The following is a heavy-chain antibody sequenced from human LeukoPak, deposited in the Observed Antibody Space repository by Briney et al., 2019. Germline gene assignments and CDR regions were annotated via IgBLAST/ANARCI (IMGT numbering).Heavy chain of an antibody. CDR2: ISGSGGDT. V-gene: IGHV3-23*01. J-gene: IGHJ4*02. Sequence: PGGSLRLSCAASGFSFSSHVMHWVRKAPGKGLEWVSGISGSGGDTYYADSVKGRFTISRDNSKSTLNLQMNSLRAEDTALYYCTTSYYFGSENTWAYWGQGTRVTVSS. CDR3: TTSYYFGSENTWAY. CDR1: GFSFSSHV. D-gene: IGHD3-10*01.